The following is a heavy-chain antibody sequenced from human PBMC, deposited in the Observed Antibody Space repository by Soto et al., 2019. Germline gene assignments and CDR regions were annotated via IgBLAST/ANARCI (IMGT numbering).Heavy chain of an antibody. CDR1: GFTFSRYW. V-gene: IGHV3-7*01. J-gene: IGHJ4*02. CDR3: ARRSWYDY. CDR2: IKQDGSEK. Sequence: PGGSLRLSYAASGFTFSRYWMSWVRQAPGKGLEWVANIKQDGSEKFYVDSVKGRFTISRDIAKNSLYLQMNSLRAEDTAVYYCARRSWYDYWGQGTVVTVSS. D-gene: IGHD2-15*01.